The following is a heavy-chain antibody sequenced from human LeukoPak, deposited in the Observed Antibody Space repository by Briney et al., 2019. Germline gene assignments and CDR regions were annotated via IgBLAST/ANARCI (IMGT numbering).Heavy chain of an antibody. CDR2: IIPIFGTA. J-gene: IGHJ4*02. CDR1: GGTFSSYA. D-gene: IGHD5-12*01. V-gene: IGHV1-69*06. Sequence: SVKVSCKASGGTFSSYAISWVRQAPGQGLEWMGGIIPIFGTANYAQKFQGRVTITADKSTSTAYMELSSLRSEDTAVYYCARGGEWLRSDPFNYWGQGTLVTVSS. CDR3: ARGGEWLRSDPFNY.